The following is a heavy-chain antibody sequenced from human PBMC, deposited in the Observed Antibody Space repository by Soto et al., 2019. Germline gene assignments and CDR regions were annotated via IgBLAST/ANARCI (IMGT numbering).Heavy chain of an antibody. CDR2: IYYSGST. J-gene: IGHJ4*02. Sequence: QVQLQESGPGLVKPSQTLSLTCTVSGGSISTGGYYWTWIRQHPGKGLEWIGYIYYSGSTYYNPSLNSRVTISVDTSKNQFSLKLSSVTAAYTAVYYCARGLSVTLFDNWGQGTLVTVSS. CDR3: ARGLSVTLFDN. V-gene: IGHV4-31*03. D-gene: IGHD4-17*01. CDR1: GGSISTGGYY.